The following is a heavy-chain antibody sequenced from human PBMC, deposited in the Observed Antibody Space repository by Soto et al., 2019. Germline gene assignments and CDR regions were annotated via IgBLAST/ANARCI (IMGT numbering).Heavy chain of an antibody. CDR2: IYPGDSDT. CDR3: ARTPYGDYLSYYYYYMDV. V-gene: IGHV5-51*01. D-gene: IGHD4-17*01. J-gene: IGHJ6*03. CDR1: GYSFTSYW. Sequence: PGESLKISCKGSGYSFTSYWSGWVRQMPGKGLEWMGIIYPGDSDTRYSPSFQGQVTISADKSISTAYLQWSSLKASDTAMYYCARTPYGDYLSYYYYYMDVWGKGTTVTVSS.